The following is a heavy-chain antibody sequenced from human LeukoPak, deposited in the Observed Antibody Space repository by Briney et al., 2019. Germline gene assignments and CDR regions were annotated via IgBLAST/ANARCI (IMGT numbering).Heavy chain of an antibody. CDR3: ARDQRDYYDSSGNGYFQH. V-gene: IGHV3-11*06. CDR1: GFTFSDYY. Sequence: GGSLRLSCAASGFTFSDYYMSWIRQAPGKGLEWVSYISSSSSYTNYADSVKGRFTISRDNAKNSLYLQMNSLRAEDTAVYYCARDQRDYYDSSGNGYFQHWGQGALVTVSS. D-gene: IGHD3-22*01. J-gene: IGHJ1*01. CDR2: ISSSSSYT.